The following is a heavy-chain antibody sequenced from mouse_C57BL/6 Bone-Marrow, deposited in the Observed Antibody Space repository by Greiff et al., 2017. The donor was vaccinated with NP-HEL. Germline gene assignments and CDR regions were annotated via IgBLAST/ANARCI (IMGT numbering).Heavy chain of an antibody. CDR3: TTNPEGAMDY. CDR1: GFNIKDDY. J-gene: IGHJ4*01. CDR2: IDPENGDT. Sequence: EVKLQQSGAELVRPGASVKLSCTASGFNIKDDYMHWVKQRPEQGLEWIGWIDPENGDTEYASKFQGKATITADTSSNTAYLQLSSLTSEDTAVYYCTTNPEGAMDYWGQGTSVTVSS. V-gene: IGHV14-4*01.